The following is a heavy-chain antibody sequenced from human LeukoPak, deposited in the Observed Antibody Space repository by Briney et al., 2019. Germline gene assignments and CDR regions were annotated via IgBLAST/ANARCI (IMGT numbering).Heavy chain of an antibody. CDR1: GFTFSSYD. V-gene: IGHV3-13*01. J-gene: IGHJ3*02. CDR2: IGTAGDT. CDR3: TRVADGRGAFDI. D-gene: IGHD2-8*01. Sequence: GVSLRLSCAASGFTFSSYDMHWVRQGAGKGLEWVSAIGTAGDTYYPGSVKGRFTISRENAKNSLYLQMNSLRAGDTAVYYCTRVADGRGAFDIWGQGTMVTVSS.